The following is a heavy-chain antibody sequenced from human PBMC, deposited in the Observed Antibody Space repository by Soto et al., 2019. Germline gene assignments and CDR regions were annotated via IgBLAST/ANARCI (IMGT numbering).Heavy chain of an antibody. J-gene: IGHJ5*02. D-gene: IGHD4-17*01. V-gene: IGHV3-33*01. Sequence: QVQLVESGGGVVQPGRSLRLSCAASGFTFSSYGMHWVRQAPGKGLEWVAVIWYDGSNKYYADSVKGRFTISRDNSKNKLYLQMNSLRAEDTAVYYCARGFYGDPRERNWFDPWGQGTLVTVSS. CDR2: IWYDGSNK. CDR3: ARGFYGDPRERNWFDP. CDR1: GFTFSSYG.